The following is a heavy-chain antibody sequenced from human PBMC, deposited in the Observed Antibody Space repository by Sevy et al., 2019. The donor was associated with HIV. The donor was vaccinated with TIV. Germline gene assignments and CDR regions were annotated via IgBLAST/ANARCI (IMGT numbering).Heavy chain of an antibody. D-gene: IGHD4-4*01. CDR3: ARDRVVHNDYIFVAYYYGMDV. J-gene: IGHJ6*02. CDR1: GFAVSDNC. CDR2: IFSGGRT. Sequence: GGSLRLSCAVSGFAVSDNCMSWVRQSPGKGLEWVSVIFSGGRTSYADSVKGRFTVSRDGSKNTLYLQMDNLRAEDTATYYCARDRVVHNDYIFVAYYYGMDVWDQGTTVTVSS. V-gene: IGHV3-53*01.